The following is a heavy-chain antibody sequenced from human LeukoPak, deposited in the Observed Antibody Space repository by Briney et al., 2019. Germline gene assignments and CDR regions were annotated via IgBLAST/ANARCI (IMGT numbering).Heavy chain of an antibody. CDR3: ARGTQIVVVIPDY. J-gene: IGHJ4*02. V-gene: IGHV3-21*01. Sequence: GGSLRLSCAASGFTFSSYSMNWVRQAPGKGLEWVSSISSSSSYIYYADSVKGRFTISRDNAKNSLYLQMNSLRAEDTAVYYCARGTQIVVVIPDYWGQGTLVTVSS. CDR1: GFTFSSYS. D-gene: IGHD3-22*01. CDR2: ISSSSSYI.